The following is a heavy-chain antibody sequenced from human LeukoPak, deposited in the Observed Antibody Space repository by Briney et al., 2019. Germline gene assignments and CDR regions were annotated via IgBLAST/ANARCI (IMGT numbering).Heavy chain of an antibody. CDR2: ISSSSSYI. J-gene: IGHJ3*02. Sequence: PGGSLRLSCAASGFTFSSYSMNWGRQAPGRGLEWVSSISSSSSYIYYADSVKGRFTISRDNAKNSLYLQMNSLRAEDTAVYYCARALRYNWNDLVAFDIWGQGTMVTVSS. V-gene: IGHV3-21*01. CDR3: ARALRYNWNDLVAFDI. D-gene: IGHD1-1*01. CDR1: GFTFSSYS.